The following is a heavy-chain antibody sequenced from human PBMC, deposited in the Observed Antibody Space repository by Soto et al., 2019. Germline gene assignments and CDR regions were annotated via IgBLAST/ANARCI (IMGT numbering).Heavy chain of an antibody. D-gene: IGHD2-21*02. Sequence: QVQLVQSGAEEKKPGASVKVSCKASGYTFTSYAMHWVRQAPGQRLEWMGWINAGNGNTKYSQKFQGRVTITRDTSESTAYMELSSLRSEDTAVYYCAWSIVVVTALDYWGQRTLVTVSS. CDR2: INAGNGNT. CDR1: GYTFTSYA. J-gene: IGHJ4*02. V-gene: IGHV1-3*05. CDR3: AWSIVVVTALDY.